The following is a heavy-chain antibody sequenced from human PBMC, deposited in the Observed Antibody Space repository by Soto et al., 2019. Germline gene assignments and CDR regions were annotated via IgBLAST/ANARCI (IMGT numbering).Heavy chain of an antibody. CDR3: AKDPGWLRFFDY. CDR2: ISASGGST. J-gene: IGHJ4*02. Sequence: GGSLRLSCAASGFTFSSYAMSWVRQAPGKGLEWVSTISASGGSTYHADSVKGRFTISRDNSKNTLYLQMNSLRDEDTAAYYCAKDPGWLRFFDYWGQGTLVTVS. D-gene: IGHD5-12*01. CDR1: GFTFSSYA. V-gene: IGHV3-23*01.